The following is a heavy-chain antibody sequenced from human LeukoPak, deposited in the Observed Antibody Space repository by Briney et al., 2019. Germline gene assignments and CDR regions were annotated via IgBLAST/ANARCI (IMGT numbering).Heavy chain of an antibody. CDR2: SCGST. D-gene: IGHD6-13*01. Sequence: SCGSTSYAQKFQRRVTMNRDTSTSTVYMEVSSLRSEDTAVYYCARSVAAGGTDYYGMDVWGQGTTVTVSS. CDR3: ARSVAAGGTDYYGMDV. V-gene: IGHV1-46*01. J-gene: IGHJ6*02.